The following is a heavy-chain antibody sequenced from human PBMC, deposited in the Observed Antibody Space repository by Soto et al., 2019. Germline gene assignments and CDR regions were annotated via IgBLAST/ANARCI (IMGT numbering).Heavy chain of an antibody. V-gene: IGHV3-66*01. CDR3: ARVLSVYYDFWSGYSPETDFDY. Sequence: EVQLVESGGGLVQPGGSLRLSCAASGFTVSRNYMSWVRQAPGKWLEWVSVIYSGGSTYYADSVKGRFTISRDNPNNTLYLQMNSLRADDTAVYYCARVLSVYYDFWSGYSPETDFDYWGQGTLGTVSS. D-gene: IGHD3-3*01. J-gene: IGHJ4*02. CDR1: GFTVSRNY. CDR2: IYSGGST.